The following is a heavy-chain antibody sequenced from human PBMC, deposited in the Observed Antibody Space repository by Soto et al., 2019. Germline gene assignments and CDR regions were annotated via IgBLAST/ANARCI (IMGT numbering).Heavy chain of an antibody. CDR1: GGSISSGGYY. CDR2: IYYSGST. J-gene: IGHJ4*02. V-gene: IGHV4-31*03. CDR3: ARGRTSSPTPGDY. D-gene: IGHD2-2*01. Sequence: QVQLQESGPGLVKPSQTLSLTCTVSGGSISSGGYYWSWIRQHPGKGLEWIGYIYYSGSTYYNPSLKSRVTISVDPSKNQFSLKLSSVTAADPAVYYCARGRTSSPTPGDYWGQGTLVTVSS.